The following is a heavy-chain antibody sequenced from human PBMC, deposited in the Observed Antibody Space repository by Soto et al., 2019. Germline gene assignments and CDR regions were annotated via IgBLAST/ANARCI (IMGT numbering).Heavy chain of an antibody. J-gene: IGHJ6*02. CDR2: INPKFGDT. CDR3: ARNMDYYYGRGSGNGHGF. D-gene: IGHD3-10*02. Sequence: QVQLVQSGAEVKEPGDSVRVSCEASGYTFTAYYIHWVRQAPGQGLEWMGWINPKFGDTTYAQDFQGRFSMTRDMSISTVYMELRRLTSDDTARYYCARNMDYYYGRGSGNGHGFWGQGTTVTV. CDR1: GYTFTAYY. V-gene: IGHV1-2*02.